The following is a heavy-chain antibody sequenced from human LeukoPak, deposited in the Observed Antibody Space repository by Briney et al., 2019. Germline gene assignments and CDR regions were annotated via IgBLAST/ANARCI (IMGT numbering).Heavy chain of an antibody. CDR2: IIPIFGIA. CDR1: GGTFSSYA. CDR3: ARGCYYYGSGSYCLYGMDV. V-gene: IGHV1-69*04. D-gene: IGHD3-10*01. J-gene: IGHJ6*02. Sequence: SVKVSCKASGGTFSSYAISWVRQAPGQGLKWMGRIIPIFGIANYAQKFQGRVTITADKSTSTAYMELSSLRSEDTAVYYCARGCYYYGSGSYCLYGMDVWGQGTTVTVSS.